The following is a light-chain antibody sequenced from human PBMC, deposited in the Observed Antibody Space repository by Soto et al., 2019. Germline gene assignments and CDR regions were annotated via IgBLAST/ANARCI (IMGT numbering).Light chain of an antibody. Sequence: EVVLTQSPGTVSLSPGERATLSCRASQSVTSNYFAWYQQKPGQAPRLLIYAASSRATGIPDRFSGSGSGTDFSLTISRLEPEDFAVYYCQQYGSSLTWTFGQGTKVEIK. CDR1: QSVTSNY. J-gene: IGKJ1*01. CDR3: QQYGSSLTWT. CDR2: AAS. V-gene: IGKV3-20*01.